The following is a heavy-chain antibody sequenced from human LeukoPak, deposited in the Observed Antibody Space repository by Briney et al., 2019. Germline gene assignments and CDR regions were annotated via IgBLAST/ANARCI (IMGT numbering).Heavy chain of an antibody. J-gene: IGHJ4*02. CDR1: GFTFTTYT. CDR2: INTNTGNP. Sequence: ASVKVSCKASGFTFTTYTMNWVRQAPGQGLEWMGWINTNTGNPTYAQGFTGRFVFSLDTSVSTAYLQISSLKAEDTAVYYCARARYLDSSGYYYYFDYWGQGTLVTVSS. V-gene: IGHV7-4-1*02. CDR3: ARARYLDSSGYYYYFDY. D-gene: IGHD3-22*01.